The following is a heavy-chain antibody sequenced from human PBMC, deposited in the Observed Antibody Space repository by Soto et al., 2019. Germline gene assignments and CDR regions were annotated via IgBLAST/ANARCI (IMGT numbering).Heavy chain of an antibody. CDR3: ARDLWGYCGTDCYPLDV. CDR1: GGSISSYY. Sequence: QVQLQESGPGLVKPSETLSLTCTVSGGSISSYYWSWIRQPPGKGLEWIGYMYNTGSTVYNPSLKSLVTILVDTSKTQFSLQLNAVTAADTAVYYCARDLWGYCGTDCYPLDVWGQGTTVTVSS. J-gene: IGHJ6*02. CDR2: MYNTGST. V-gene: IGHV4-59*01. D-gene: IGHD2-21*02.